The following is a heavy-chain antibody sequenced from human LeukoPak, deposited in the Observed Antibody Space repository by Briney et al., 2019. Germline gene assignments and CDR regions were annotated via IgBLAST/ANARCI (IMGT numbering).Heavy chain of an antibody. J-gene: IGHJ4*02. D-gene: IGHD3-10*01. CDR2: IYYSGST. CDR3: ARGLWFGESPFDY. V-gene: IGHV4-39*07. Sequence: SETLSLTCTVSGGSISSTSYYWGWIRQPPGKGLEWIGRIYYSGSTSYNPSLRSRVTISVDTSKNQFSLKLSSVTAADTAVYYCARGLWFGESPFDYWGQGTLVTVSS. CDR1: GGSISSTSYY.